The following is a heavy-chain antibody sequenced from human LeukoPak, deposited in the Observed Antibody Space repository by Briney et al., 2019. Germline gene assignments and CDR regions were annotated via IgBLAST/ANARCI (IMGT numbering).Heavy chain of an antibody. CDR2: ISSSSSYI. CDR1: GFTFSSYS. Sequence: GGSLRLSCAASGFTFSSYSMNWVRQAPGKGLEWVSSISSSSSYIYYADSVKGRFTISRDSAKNSLYLQMNSLRAEDTAVYYCARDVGPRYCSSTSCYRGFDYWGQGTLVTVSS. D-gene: IGHD2-2*02. J-gene: IGHJ4*02. CDR3: ARDVGPRYCSSTSCYRGFDY. V-gene: IGHV3-21*01.